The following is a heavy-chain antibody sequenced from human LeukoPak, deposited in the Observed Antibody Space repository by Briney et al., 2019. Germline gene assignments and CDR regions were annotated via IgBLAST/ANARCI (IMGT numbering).Heavy chain of an antibody. V-gene: IGHV4-4*07. J-gene: IGHJ3*02. Sequence: SETLSLTCTVSGGSISSYYWSWIRQPAGKGLEWIGRIYTSGSTNYNPSLKSRVTISVDKSKKQFSLKLSSVTAADTAVYYCAREPPLDLSLPGYGGKGDAFDIWGQGTMVTVSS. CDR3: AREPPLDLSLPGYGGKGDAFDI. D-gene: IGHD4-23*01. CDR1: GGSISSYY. CDR2: IYTSGST.